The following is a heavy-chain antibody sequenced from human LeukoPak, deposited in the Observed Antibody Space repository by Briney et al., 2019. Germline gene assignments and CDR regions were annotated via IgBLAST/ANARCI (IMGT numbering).Heavy chain of an antibody. CDR2: IHYTGKP. CDR1: GGSISGHY. Sequence: SETLSLTCSVSGGSISGHYWTWIRQPPGKGLEWIGQIHYTGKPDYSPSLKSRITISVDTSKNQVSLQVSSVTAADSAIYYCARFGVDYDMDVWGHGTTVTVFS. CDR3: ARFGVDYDMDV. V-gene: IGHV4-59*11. J-gene: IGHJ6*02. D-gene: IGHD3-16*01.